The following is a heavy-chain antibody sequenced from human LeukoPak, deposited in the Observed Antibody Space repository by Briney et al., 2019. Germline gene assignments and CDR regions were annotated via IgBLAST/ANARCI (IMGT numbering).Heavy chain of an antibody. J-gene: IGHJ3*02. CDR3: ARDQNYYDSSGYFAGHAFDI. Sequence: GGSLRLSCAASGFTVSSNYMSWVRQAPGKELEWVSSISSSSSYIYYADSVKGRFTISRDNAKNSLYLQMNSLRAEDTAVYYCARDQNYYDSSGYFAGHAFDIWGQGTMVTVSS. V-gene: IGHV3-21*01. D-gene: IGHD3-22*01. CDR1: GFTVSSNY. CDR2: ISSSSSYI.